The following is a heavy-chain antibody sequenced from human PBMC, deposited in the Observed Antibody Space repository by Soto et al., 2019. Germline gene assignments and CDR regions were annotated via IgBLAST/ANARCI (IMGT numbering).Heavy chain of an antibody. CDR3: ARRDSSGWYSYFDY. J-gene: IGHJ4*02. Sequence: SETLSLTCAVYGGSFSGYYWSWIRQPPGKGLEWIGEINHSGSTNYNPSLKSRVTISIDTSKNQFSLKLSSVTAADTAVYYCARRDSSGWYSYFDYWGQGALVTVS. CDR2: INHSGST. CDR1: GGSFSGYY. V-gene: IGHV4-34*01. D-gene: IGHD6-19*01.